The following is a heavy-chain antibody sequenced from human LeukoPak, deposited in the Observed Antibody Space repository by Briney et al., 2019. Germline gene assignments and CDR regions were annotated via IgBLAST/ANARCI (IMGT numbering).Heavy chain of an antibody. CDR3: ARAVVVVAATPDY. J-gene: IGHJ4*02. Sequence: GGSLRLSCTYSGFTSRFLGMSWIRQAPGKGLEWVSGTSASGGSEYYADSVRGRFTISRDNSKNTLYLQMNSLRAEDTAVYYCARAVVVVAATPDYWGQGTLVTVSS. CDR2: TSASGGSE. D-gene: IGHD2-15*01. CDR1: GFTSRFLG. V-gene: IGHV3-23*01.